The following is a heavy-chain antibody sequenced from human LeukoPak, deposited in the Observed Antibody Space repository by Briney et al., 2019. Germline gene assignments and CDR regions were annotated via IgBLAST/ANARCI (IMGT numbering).Heavy chain of an antibody. V-gene: IGHV4-30-2*01. CDR1: GGSISSGGYY. J-gene: IGHJ4*02. CDR2: IYHSGST. D-gene: IGHD3-3*01. Sequence: PSETLSLTCTVSGGSISSGGYYWSWIRQPPGKGLEWIGYIYHSGSTYYNPSLKSRVTISVDRSKNQFSLKLSSVTAADTAVYYCARDARVWSGSQYYFDYWGQGTLVTVSS. CDR3: ARDARVWSGSQYYFDY.